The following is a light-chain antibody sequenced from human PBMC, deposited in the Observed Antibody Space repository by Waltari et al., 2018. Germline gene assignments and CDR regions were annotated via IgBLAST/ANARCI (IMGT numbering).Light chain of an antibody. Sequence: IVLTQSPGTLSLSPGERATLSGRASQSIPGTLVWYQQKPDQPPRLLIYGAFNRAAGIPDRFSGSGFGTDFSLTISRLEPEDFAVYYCQHYVRLPVAFGQGTKV. CDR3: QHYVRLPVA. V-gene: IGKV3-20*01. J-gene: IGKJ1*01. CDR1: QSIPGT. CDR2: GAF.